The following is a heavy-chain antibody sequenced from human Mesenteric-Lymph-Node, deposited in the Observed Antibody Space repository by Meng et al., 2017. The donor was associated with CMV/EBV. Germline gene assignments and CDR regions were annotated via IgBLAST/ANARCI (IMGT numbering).Heavy chain of an antibody. CDR3: ARDLVGAFDI. CDR1: GFAFSSYW. Sequence: GESLKISCAASGFAFSSYWMSWVRQAPGKGLEWVANIKQDGSEKYYVDSVKGRFTISRDNAKNSLYLQMNSLRAEDTAVYYCARDLVGAFDIWGQGTMVTVSS. CDR2: IKQDGSEK. J-gene: IGHJ3*02. D-gene: IGHD2-15*01. V-gene: IGHV3-7*01.